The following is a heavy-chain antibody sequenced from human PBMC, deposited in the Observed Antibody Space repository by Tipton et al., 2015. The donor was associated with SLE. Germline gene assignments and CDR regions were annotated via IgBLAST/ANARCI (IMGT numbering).Heavy chain of an antibody. CDR1: GGSTTNYY. J-gene: IGHJ4*02. CDR3: ARHRGMVQGVIVPFEY. V-gene: IGHV4-59*08. Sequence: TLSLTCTVSGGSTTNYYWSWIRQPPGKGLEWIGSIYYSGSTYYNPSLKSRVTVSADTSKNQFSLKLSSVTAADTAMYYCARHRGMVQGVIVPFEYWGQGTLVTVSS. D-gene: IGHD3-10*01. CDR2: IYYSGST.